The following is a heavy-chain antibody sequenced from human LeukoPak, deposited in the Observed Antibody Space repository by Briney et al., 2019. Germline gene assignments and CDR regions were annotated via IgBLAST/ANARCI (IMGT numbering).Heavy chain of an antibody. D-gene: IGHD6-13*01. CDR1: GGSFSGYY. CDR2: INHSGST. Sequence: SETLSLTSAVYGGSFSGYYWSWIRQPPGKGREWSGEINHSGSTNNNPSPQSRVTITVDTSKIQNSLELRSVTAADTAVYYCARAGYSSSWYVRFWFDPWGQGTLVTVSS. J-gene: IGHJ5*02. V-gene: IGHV4-34*01. CDR3: ARAGYSSSWYVRFWFDP.